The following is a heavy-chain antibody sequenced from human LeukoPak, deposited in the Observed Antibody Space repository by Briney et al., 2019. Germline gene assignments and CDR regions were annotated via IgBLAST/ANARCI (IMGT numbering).Heavy chain of an antibody. CDR3: ARGSSSGYLRVKLDY. V-gene: IGHV3-21*04. J-gene: IGHJ4*02. Sequence: PGGSLRLSCAASGFSFNTYSMNWVRQAPGKGLGWVSSMTSSGTYIYYADSVKGRFTVSRDKTKNTLYLQMNSLRAEDTAVYYCARGSSSGYLRVKLDYWGQGTLVTVSS. CDR2: MTSSGTYI. CDR1: GFSFNTYS. D-gene: IGHD6-19*01.